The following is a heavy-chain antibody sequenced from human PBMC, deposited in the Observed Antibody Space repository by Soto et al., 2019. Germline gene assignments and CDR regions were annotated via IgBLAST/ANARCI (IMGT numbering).Heavy chain of an antibody. D-gene: IGHD3-16*01. CDR1: GDTFTSYY. CDR2: INPNGGSI. J-gene: IGHJ5*02. Sequence: ASVKVSCKAPGDTFTSYYMHWVRQAPGHGLEWMGVINPNGGSIRFAQKFQGRVTMTRDTSRSTVYMELRGLTSEDTAVYYCARSSGGVSGIIIEGTNWFATWGQGTLVTVSS. CDR3: ARSSGGVSGIIIEGTNWFAT. V-gene: IGHV1-46*01.